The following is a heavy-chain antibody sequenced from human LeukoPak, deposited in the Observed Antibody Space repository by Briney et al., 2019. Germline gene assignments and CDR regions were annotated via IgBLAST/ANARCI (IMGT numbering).Heavy chain of an antibody. CDR1: GYTFTGYY. V-gene: IGHV1-2*02. J-gene: IGHJ4*02. D-gene: IGHD6-19*01. Sequence: ASVKVSCKASGYTFTGYYMHWVRQAPGQGLEWMGWINPNSGGTNYAQKFQGRVTMTRDTSISTAYMELSRLRSDDTTVYYCARAPRAVAGSDYWGQGTLVTVSS. CDR3: ARAPRAVAGSDY. CDR2: INPNSGGT.